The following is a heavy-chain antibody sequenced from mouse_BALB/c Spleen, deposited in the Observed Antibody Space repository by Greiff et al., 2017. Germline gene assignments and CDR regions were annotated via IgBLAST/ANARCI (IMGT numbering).Heavy chain of an antibody. Sequence: EVQGVESGGGLVQPKGSLKLSCAASGFTFNTYAMHWVCQAPGKGLEWVARIRSKSNNYATYYADSVKDRFTISRDVSQSMLYLQMNNLKTEDTAMYYCVRDLNLPHYAMDYWGQGTSVTVSS. J-gene: IGHJ4*01. V-gene: IGHV10-3*03. CDR1: GFTFNTYA. CDR3: VRDLNLPHYAMDY. CDR2: IRSKSNNYAT. D-gene: IGHD2-1*01.